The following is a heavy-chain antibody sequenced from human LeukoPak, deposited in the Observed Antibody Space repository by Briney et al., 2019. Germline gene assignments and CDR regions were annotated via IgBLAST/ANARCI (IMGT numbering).Heavy chain of an antibody. J-gene: IGHJ4*02. CDR3: AKSVYHSGNY. V-gene: IGHV3-23*01. D-gene: IGHD3-10*01. Sequence: GGSLRLSCAASGFTISTYGMGWVRQAPGKGLEWVSSISGGTTYYADSVKGRFTISRDNSKSTVSLQMNSLRAEDTAVYYCAKSVYHSGNYWGQGTLVTVSS. CDR2: ISGGTT. CDR1: GFTISTYG.